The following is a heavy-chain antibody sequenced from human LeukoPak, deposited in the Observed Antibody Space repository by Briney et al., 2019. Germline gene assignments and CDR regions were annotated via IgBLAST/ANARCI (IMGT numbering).Heavy chain of an antibody. CDR2: ISSSSGSI. J-gene: IGHJ4*02. V-gene: IGHV3-21*04. D-gene: IGHD4-17*01. CDR3: AKGWVYGALSDY. CDR1: GFTFSSYS. Sequence: PGGSLRLSCAASGFTFSSYSMNWVRQAPGKGLEWVSSISSSSGSIYYADSVKGRFTISRDNSKNTLYLQMNSLRAEDTAVYYCAKGWVYGALSDYWGQGTLVTVSS.